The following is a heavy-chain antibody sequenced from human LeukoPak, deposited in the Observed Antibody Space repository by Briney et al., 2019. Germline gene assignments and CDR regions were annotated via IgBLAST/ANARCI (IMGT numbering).Heavy chain of an antibody. CDR2: IYYSGST. CDR3: AREGAWNYVWGSYRRVPDY. J-gene: IGHJ4*02. D-gene: IGHD3-16*02. Sequence: PSETLSLTCTVSGGSISSGDYYWSWIRQPPGKGLEWIGYIYYSGSTYYNPSLKSRVTISVDTSKNQFSLKLSSVTAADTAVYYCAREGAWNYVWGSYRRVPDYWGQGTLVTVSS. V-gene: IGHV4-30-4*01. CDR1: GGSISSGDYY.